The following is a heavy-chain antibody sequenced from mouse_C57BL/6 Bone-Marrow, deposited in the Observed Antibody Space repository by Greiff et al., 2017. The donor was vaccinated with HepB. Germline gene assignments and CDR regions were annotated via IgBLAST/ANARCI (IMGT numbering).Heavy chain of an antibody. D-gene: IGHD1-1*01. Sequence: EVKVVESGGGLVQPGGSLKLSCAASGFTFSDYGMAWVRQAPRKGPEWVAFISNLAYSIYYADTVTGRFTISRENAKNTLYLEMSSLRSEDTAMYYCARRGYGSSYYAMDYWGQGTSVTVSS. J-gene: IGHJ4*01. CDR1: GFTFSDYG. CDR3: ARRGYGSSYYAMDY. V-gene: IGHV5-15*01. CDR2: ISNLAYSI.